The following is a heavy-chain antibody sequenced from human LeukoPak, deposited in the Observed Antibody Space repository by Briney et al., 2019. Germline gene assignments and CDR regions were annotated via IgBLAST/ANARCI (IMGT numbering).Heavy chain of an antibody. CDR3: ARGVWFGELSY. D-gene: IGHD3-10*01. V-gene: IGHV4-34*01. J-gene: IGHJ4*02. CDR2: INHSGST. Sequence: SETLSLTCAVYGGSFSGYYWSWIRQPPGKGLEWIGEINHSGSTNYNPSLKSRVTISVDTSKNQFSLKLSPVTAADTAVYYCARGVWFGELSYWGQGTLVTVSS. CDR1: GGSFSGYY.